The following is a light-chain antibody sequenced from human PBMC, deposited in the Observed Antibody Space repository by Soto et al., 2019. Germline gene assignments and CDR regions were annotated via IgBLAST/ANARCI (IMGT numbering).Light chain of an antibody. CDR3: QQYNILST. CDR2: DAS. V-gene: IGKV1-5*01. Sequence: DIQMTQSPSTLSASVGDRVTITCRASQSIRYWVAWYQHKPGKAPKLLIYDASTLESGVPTRFSGSGSGTEFTLTISSLYPDDFATYYCQQYNILSTFGQGTKVDIK. J-gene: IGKJ1*01. CDR1: QSIRYW.